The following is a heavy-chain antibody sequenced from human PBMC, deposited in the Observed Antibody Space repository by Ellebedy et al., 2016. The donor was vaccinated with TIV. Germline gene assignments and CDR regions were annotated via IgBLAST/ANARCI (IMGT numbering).Heavy chain of an antibody. J-gene: IGHJ4*02. CDR2: IYSGGST. CDR3: ARLGVIAVAGASDY. CDR1: GFTVSSNY. V-gene: IGHV3-53*01. D-gene: IGHD6-13*01. Sequence: PGGSLRLSCAASGFTVSSNYMSWVRQAPGKGLEWVSVIYSGGSTYYADSVKGRFTISRDNAKNSVYLQMKGLRAEDTSIYYCARLGVIAVAGASDYWGQGTLVTVSS.